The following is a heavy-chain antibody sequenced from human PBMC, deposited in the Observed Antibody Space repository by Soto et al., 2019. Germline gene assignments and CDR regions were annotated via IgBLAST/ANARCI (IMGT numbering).Heavy chain of an antibody. CDR3: ATSYSFGGVISPTFDP. CDR1: GGAFSIYA. Sequence: QVQLVQSGAEVKKPGSSVRVSCKTSGGAFSIYAISWVRQAPGQGLEWMGGIIPMFGTANYAQKFQGRVTITADKSTSTAYMDLSSPRSEDTAVYYCATSYSFGGVISPTFDPWGQGTLVTVPS. CDR2: IIPMFGTA. V-gene: IGHV1-69*06. D-gene: IGHD3-16*02. J-gene: IGHJ5*02.